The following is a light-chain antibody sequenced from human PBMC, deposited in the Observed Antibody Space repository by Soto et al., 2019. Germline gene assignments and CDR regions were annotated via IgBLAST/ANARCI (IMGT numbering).Light chain of an antibody. V-gene: IGLV2-14*01. Sequence: QSALTQPASVSGSPGQSITISCTGTSSDVGGYNYVSWYQQHPGKAPKLMIYGVSNRPSGVSNRFSGSKSGNTASLTISGLQAEDEADYYCSSYTSNSTHVVFGGGTKLTVL. CDR2: GVS. CDR1: SSDVGGYNY. CDR3: SSYTSNSTHVV. J-gene: IGLJ2*01.